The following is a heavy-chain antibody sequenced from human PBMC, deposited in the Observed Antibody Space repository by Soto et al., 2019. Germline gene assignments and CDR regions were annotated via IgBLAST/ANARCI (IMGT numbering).Heavy chain of an antibody. J-gene: IGHJ4*02. CDR1: GFTFSSYG. CDR3: AKDRTYSDSWPSGPSDY. CDR2: ISYDGRNT. D-gene: IGHD6-13*01. V-gene: IGHV3-30*18. Sequence: PGGSLRLSCAASGFTFSSYGIHWVRQAPGKGLEWVAVISYDGRNTYYGDSVKGRFTVSRDNSKNTLYLQMNSLRAEDTAVYYCAKDRTYSDSWPSGPSDYWGQGALVTVSS.